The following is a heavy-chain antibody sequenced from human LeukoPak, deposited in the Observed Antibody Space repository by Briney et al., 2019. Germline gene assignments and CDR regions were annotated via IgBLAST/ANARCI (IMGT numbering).Heavy chain of an antibody. CDR2: IIPIFGTA. CDR3: ARGPRENYYDSSGYYYYMDV. D-gene: IGHD3-22*01. V-gene: IGHV1-69*06. CDR1: GGTFSSYA. J-gene: IGHJ6*03. Sequence: SVKVSCKASGGTFSSYAISWVRQAPGQGLEWMGGIIPIFGTANYAQKFQGRVTITADKSTSTAYMELSSLRSEDTAVYYCARGPRENYYDSSGYYYYMDVWGKGTTVTVSS.